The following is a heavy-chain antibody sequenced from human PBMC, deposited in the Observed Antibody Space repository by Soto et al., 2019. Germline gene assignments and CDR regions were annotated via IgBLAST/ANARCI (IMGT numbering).Heavy chain of an antibody. V-gene: IGHV1-24*01. CDR2: FDPEDGET. CDR3: ATDLARGRWEEPDY. CDR1: GYTLTELS. J-gene: IGHJ4*02. Sequence: GASVKVSCKVSGYTLTELSMHWVRQAPGKGLEWMGGFDPEDGETIYAQKFQGRVTMTEDTSTDTAYMELSSLRSEDTAAYYCATDLARGRWEEPDYWGQGTLVTVSS. D-gene: IGHD1-26*01.